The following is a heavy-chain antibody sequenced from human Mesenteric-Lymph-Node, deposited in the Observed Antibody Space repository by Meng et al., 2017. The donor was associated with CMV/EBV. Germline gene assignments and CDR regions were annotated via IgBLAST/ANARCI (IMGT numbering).Heavy chain of an antibody. CDR3: ARATVEGTFDILTVSFDY. J-gene: IGHJ4*02. CDR2: IDYSGRT. V-gene: IGHV4-39*07. CDR1: GGSIRSSSYY. Sequence: GSLRLSCNVSGGSIRSSSYYWGWIRQPPGKGLEWIGTIDYSGRTYNNPSLKSRVTISGDTSKKQFSLKLSSVTAADTAVYYCARATVEGTFDILTVSFDYWGQGMLVTVSS. D-gene: IGHD3-9*01.